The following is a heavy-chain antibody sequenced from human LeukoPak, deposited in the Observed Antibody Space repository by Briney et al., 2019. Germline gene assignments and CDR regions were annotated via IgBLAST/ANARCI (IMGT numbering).Heavy chain of an antibody. V-gene: IGHV1-46*01. J-gene: IGHJ3*02. Sequence: GASVKVSCKASGYTFTSYGISWVRQAPGQGLEWMGIINPSGGSTSYAQKFQGRVTMTRDTSTSTVYMELSSLRSEDTAVYYCARPDWGNAFDIWGQGTMVTVSS. CDR2: INPSGGST. CDR3: ARPDWGNAFDI. CDR1: GYTFTSYG. D-gene: IGHD3/OR15-3a*01.